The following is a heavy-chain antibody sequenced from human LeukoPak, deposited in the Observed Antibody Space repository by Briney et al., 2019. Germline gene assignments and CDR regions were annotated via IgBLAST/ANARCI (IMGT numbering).Heavy chain of an antibody. Sequence: ASVKVSCKASGYTFTGYYMHWVRQAPGQGLEWMGWINPNSGGTNYAQKFQGRVTMTRDTSISTAYMELSRLRSDDTAVYYCARGDIVVVPAAIYYYYYYMDVWGKGTTVTVSS. CDR2: INPNSGGT. V-gene: IGHV1-2*02. J-gene: IGHJ6*03. D-gene: IGHD2-2*01. CDR1: GYTFTGYY. CDR3: ARGDIVVVPAAIYYYYYYMDV.